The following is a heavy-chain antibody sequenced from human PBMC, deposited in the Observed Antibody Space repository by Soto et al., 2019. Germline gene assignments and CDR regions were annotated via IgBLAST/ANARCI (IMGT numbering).Heavy chain of an antibody. CDR1: RFTFSSYW. D-gene: IGHD2-2*01. CDR2: ISSDGSST. Sequence: GGSLRLSCAASRFTFSSYWMHWVRQAPGKGLVWVSRISSDGSSTTYADSVKGRFTISRDNAKNTLYLQMNSLRAEDTAVYYCARGQPSEFDPWGQGTLVTVSS. V-gene: IGHV3-74*01. J-gene: IGHJ5*02. CDR3: ARGQPSEFDP.